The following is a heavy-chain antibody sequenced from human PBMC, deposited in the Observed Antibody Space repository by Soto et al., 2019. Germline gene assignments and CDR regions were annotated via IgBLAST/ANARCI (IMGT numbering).Heavy chain of an antibody. CDR2: IYHSGST. D-gene: IGHD6-13*01. J-gene: IGHJ6*02. CDR1: GGSISSGGYS. Sequence: SSETLSLTCAVSGGSISSGGYSWSWIRQPPGKGLEWIGYIYHSGSTYYNPSLKSRVTISVDRSKNQFSLKLSSVTAADTAVYYCARGIAAAVMDVWGQGTTVTVSS. CDR3: ARGIAAAVMDV. V-gene: IGHV4-30-2*01.